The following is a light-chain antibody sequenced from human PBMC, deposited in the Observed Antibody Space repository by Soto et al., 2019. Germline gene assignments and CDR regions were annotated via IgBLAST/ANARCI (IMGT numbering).Light chain of an antibody. V-gene: IGKV3-20*01. CDR1: QSVRSNY. CDR3: QQLET. CDR2: GAS. Sequence: IVLTQSPGTLSLSPGERATLSCRASQSVRSNYLAWYQQTPGQAPRRLIYGASSRATAIPDRCSGSGSVTDFTLTISRGEPEDFAVYYCQQLETFGQGTKVVIK. J-gene: IGKJ1*01.